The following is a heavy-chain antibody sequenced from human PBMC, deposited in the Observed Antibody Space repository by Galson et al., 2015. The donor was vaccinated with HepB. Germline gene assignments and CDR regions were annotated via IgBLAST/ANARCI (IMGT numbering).Heavy chain of an antibody. J-gene: IGHJ3*02. CDR2: ISGSGGSI. CDR3: AKDSGYSYGFVGRDAFDI. Sequence: SLRLSCAASGFTFSSYAMSWVRQAPGKGLEWVSAISGSGGSIYYADSVKGRFIISRDNSKNTLYLQMNSLRAEDTAVYYCAKDSGYSYGFVGRDAFDIWGQGTMVTVSS. V-gene: IGHV3-23*01. CDR1: GFTFSSYA. D-gene: IGHD5-18*01.